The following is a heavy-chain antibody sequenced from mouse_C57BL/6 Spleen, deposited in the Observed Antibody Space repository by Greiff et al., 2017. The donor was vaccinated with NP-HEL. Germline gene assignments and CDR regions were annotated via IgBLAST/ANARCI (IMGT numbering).Heavy chain of an antibody. CDR3: ARVGDYGFGY. V-gene: IGHV5-16*01. D-gene: IGHD2-4*01. J-gene: IGHJ4*01. CDR2: INYDGSST. Sequence: EVMLVESEGGLVQPGSSMKLSCTASGFTFSDYYMAWVRQVPEKGLEWVANINYDGSSTYYLDSLKSRFIISRDNAKKILYLQMSSLKSEDTATYYCARVGDYGFGYWGQGTSVTVSS. CDR1: GFTFSDYY.